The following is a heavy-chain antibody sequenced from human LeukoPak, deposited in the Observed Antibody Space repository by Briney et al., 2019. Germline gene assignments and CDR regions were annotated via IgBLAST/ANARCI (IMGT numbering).Heavy chain of an antibody. CDR1: GFTFSNYA. J-gene: IGHJ4*02. V-gene: IGHV3-23*01. Sequence: PGGSLRLSCAASGFTFSNYAMSWVRQAPGKGLEWVSGISGSSGGTNYADPAKGRFTISRDNSRSTLYLQMNSLRAEDTAIYYCAKDGGPTVFYYFDYWGQGTLITVSS. CDR2: ISGSSGGT. CDR3: AKDGGPTVFYYFDY. D-gene: IGHD1-1*01.